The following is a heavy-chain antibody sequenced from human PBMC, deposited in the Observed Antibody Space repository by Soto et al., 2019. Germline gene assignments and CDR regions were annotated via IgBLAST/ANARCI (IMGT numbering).Heavy chain of an antibody. Sequence: PGGSLRLSCAASGFTFSSYAMHWVRQAPGKGLEWVAVISDDGSNKYYADSVKGRFTISRDNAKNSLYLQMNSLRAEDTAVYYCARDRHYYDSSGYYLDYWGQGTLVTVSS. CDR2: ISDDGSNK. CDR1: GFTFSSYA. D-gene: IGHD3-22*01. CDR3: ARDRHYYDSSGYYLDY. J-gene: IGHJ4*02. V-gene: IGHV3-30-3*01.